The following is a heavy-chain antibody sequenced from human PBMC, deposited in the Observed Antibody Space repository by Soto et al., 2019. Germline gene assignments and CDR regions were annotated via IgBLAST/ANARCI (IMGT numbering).Heavy chain of an antibody. CDR1: GFTFSNYW. CDR3: VRDFRRSDF. Sequence: EVQLVESGGGSAQPGGSLRLSCAASGFTFSNYWIHWVRQAPGKGPMWVSRINGVGTYTNYADSVRGRFSISRDNSENTVYLQKKRLRAEDTAMYFFVRDFRRSDFRGQGTPVPVS. D-gene: IGHD2-21*02. CDR2: INGVGTYT. V-gene: IGHV3-74*01. J-gene: IGHJ4*02.